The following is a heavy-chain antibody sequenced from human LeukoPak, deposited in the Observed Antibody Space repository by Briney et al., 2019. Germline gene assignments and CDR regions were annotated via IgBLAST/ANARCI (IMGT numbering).Heavy chain of an antibody. CDR2: ISAYKGNT. J-gene: IGHJ5*02. D-gene: IGHD3-10*01. CDR1: GYTFTRYG. CDR3: ARVGEASTWFDP. Sequence: GSVTVSCKGSGYTFTRYGISWVGQAPGQGVEGMGWISAYKGNTNYAQTLQGRVTMTTDTSTSTAYMELRSLRSDDTAVYYCARVGEASTWFDPWGQGTLVTVSS. V-gene: IGHV1-18*01.